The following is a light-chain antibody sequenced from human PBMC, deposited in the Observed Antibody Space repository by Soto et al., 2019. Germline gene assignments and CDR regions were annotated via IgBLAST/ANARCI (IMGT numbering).Light chain of an antibody. CDR1: SSDVGGYNF. CDR3: CSYAGSSTWV. V-gene: IGLV2-23*01. J-gene: IGLJ3*02. CDR2: EDI. Sequence: QSVLTQPASVSGSPGQSIAISCTGTSSDVGGYNFVSWYQQHPGKAPKLLISEDIKRPSGVSIRFSGSKSGSTASLTISGLKAEDEADYYCCSYAGSSTWVFGGGTKVTVL.